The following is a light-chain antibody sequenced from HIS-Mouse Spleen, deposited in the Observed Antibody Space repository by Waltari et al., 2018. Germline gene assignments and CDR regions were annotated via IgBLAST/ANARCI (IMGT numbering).Light chain of an antibody. CDR2: SNN. J-gene: IGLJ3*02. V-gene: IGLV1-44*01. Sequence: QSVLTQPPSASGTPGQRVTISCSGSSSNIGSNTVNWYQQLPGTDPKLLIYSNNQRPSGVPDRFSGSKSGTSASLAISGLQSEDEADYYCAAWDDSHWVFGGGTKLTVL. CDR1: SSNIGSNT. CDR3: AAWDDSHWV.